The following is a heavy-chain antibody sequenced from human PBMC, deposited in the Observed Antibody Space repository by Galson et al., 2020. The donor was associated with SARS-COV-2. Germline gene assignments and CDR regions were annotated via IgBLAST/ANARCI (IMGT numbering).Heavy chain of an antibody. D-gene: IGHD7-27*01. V-gene: IGHV3-74*01. J-gene: IGHJ4*02. CDR2: IYSEGSST. CDR1: GFTFSSSW. CDR3: ARGDMGNDYFDY. Sequence: GGSLRLSCAASGFTFSSSWMHWVRQAPGKGRVWVSRIYSEGSSTSYADSGKGRFTISGDNAKNTLYLQMNSLRAEDTAVYYCARGDMGNDYFDYWGQGTLVTVSS.